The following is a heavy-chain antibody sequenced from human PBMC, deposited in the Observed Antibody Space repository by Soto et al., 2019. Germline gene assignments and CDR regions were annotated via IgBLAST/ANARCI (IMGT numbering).Heavy chain of an antibody. CDR2: IVSDGSAI. CDR1: GFPFSFYG. V-gene: IGHV3-33*01. J-gene: IGHJ3*02. D-gene: IGHD3-3*02. Sequence: GGSLRLSCAVSGFPFSFYGFHWVRQSPGKGLEWLGVIVSDGSAIYHADSLEGRFFISRDNSKDILYLQMNSLRVEDTAVYYCARDDAFDNENGFDMWGQGTIVTVSS. CDR3: ARDDAFDNENGFDM.